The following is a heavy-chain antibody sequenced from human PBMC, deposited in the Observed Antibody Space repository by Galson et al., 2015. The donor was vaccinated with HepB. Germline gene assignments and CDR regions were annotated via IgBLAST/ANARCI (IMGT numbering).Heavy chain of an antibody. CDR1: GFTFSSYA. V-gene: IGHV3-64D*06. CDR2: ISSNGGST. J-gene: IGHJ4*02. Sequence: SLRLSCAASGFTFSSYAMHWVRQAPGKGLEYVSAISSNGGSTYYADSVKGRFTISRDNSKNTLYLQMSSLRAEDTAVYYCVKDISDTAMVPVFDYWGQGTLVTVSS. CDR3: VKDISDTAMVPVFDY. D-gene: IGHD5-18*01.